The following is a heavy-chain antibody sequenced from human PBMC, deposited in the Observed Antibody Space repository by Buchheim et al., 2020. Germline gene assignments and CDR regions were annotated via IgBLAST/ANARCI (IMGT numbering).Heavy chain of an antibody. CDR1: GGSFSGYY. Sequence: QVQLQQWGAGLLKPSETLSLTCAVYGGSFSGYYWSWIRQPPGKGLEWIGEINHSGSTNYNPSLKSRVTISVATSKNQFSLKLSSVTAADTAVYYCARAVGYCTNGVCLNWFDPWGQGTL. J-gene: IGHJ5*02. V-gene: IGHV4-34*01. CDR3: ARAVGYCTNGVCLNWFDP. CDR2: INHSGST. D-gene: IGHD2-8*01.